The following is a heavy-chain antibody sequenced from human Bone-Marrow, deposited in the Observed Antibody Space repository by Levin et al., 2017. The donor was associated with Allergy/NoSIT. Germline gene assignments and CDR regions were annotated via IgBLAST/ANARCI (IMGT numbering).Heavy chain of an antibody. Sequence: GGSLRLSCAASGFTFSSYWMHWVRQAPGKGLVWVSRINSDGSSTSYADSVKGRFTISRDNAKNTLYLQMNSLRAEDTAVYYCASFYDILTGKDYWGQGTLVTVSS. D-gene: IGHD3-9*01. CDR2: INSDGSST. V-gene: IGHV3-74*01. CDR1: GFTFSSYW. CDR3: ASFYDILTGKDY. J-gene: IGHJ4*02.